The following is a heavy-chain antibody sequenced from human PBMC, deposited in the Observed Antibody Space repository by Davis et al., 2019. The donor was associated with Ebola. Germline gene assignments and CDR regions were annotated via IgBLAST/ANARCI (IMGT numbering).Heavy chain of an antibody. CDR1: GFIVSDKY. CDR3: VKDTSSVWFDV. J-gene: IGHJ3*01. Sequence: GESLKISCAASGFIVSDKYMSWVRQAPGKGLEWVSTLGLSADTYYADSVKGRFTISRDNSKNTLHLQMNSLRVEDTAIYYCVKDTSSVWFDVWGQGTTVTVSS. CDR2: LGLSADT. D-gene: IGHD6-19*01. V-gene: IGHV3-53*01.